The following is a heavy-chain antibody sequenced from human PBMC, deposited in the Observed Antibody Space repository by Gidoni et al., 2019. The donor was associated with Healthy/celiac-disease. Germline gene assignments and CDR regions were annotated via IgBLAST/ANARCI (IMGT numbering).Heavy chain of an antibody. D-gene: IGHD3-3*01. CDR1: GGSISSYS. CDR2: IYTSGST. V-gene: IGHV4-4*07. CDR3: ARGYDFWSGYSAGMDV. J-gene: IGHJ6*02. Sequence: EILSLTCTVSGGSISSYSWSWIRQPAGKGLEWIGRIYTSGSTNYNPSLKSRVTMSVDTSKNQFSLKLSSVTAADTAVYDCARGYDFWSGYSAGMDVWGQGTTVTVSS.